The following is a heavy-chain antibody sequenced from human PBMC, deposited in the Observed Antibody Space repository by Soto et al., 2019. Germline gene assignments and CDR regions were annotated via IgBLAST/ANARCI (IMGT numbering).Heavy chain of an antibody. CDR3: VRDGTKTLRDWFDP. J-gene: IGHJ5*02. CDR1: CASISGFY. V-gene: IGHV4-4*07. D-gene: IGHD1-1*01. Sequence: PSETLSLTCTVSCASISGFYWSLIRNSAGKGLEWIGRIYATGTTDYNPSLKSRVMMSVDTSKKQFSLKLRSVTAADTAVYYCVRDGTKTLRDWFDPWGQGISVNVSS. CDR2: IYATGTT.